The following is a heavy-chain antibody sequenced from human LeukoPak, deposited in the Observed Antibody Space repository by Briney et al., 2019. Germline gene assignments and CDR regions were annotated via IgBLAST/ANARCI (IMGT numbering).Heavy chain of an antibody. CDR2: IFSSGNA. J-gene: IGHJ6*02. Sequence: SETLSLTCSVSGGSISTYYWSWIRQSAGKRLEWIGRIFSSGNANYNPSLKGRVTMSVDTSKSQFSLELTSVTAADTAVYYCAGWGLDEFYGKDVWGQGTTVIVSS. D-gene: IGHD7-27*01. CDR1: GGSISTYY. V-gene: IGHV4-4*07. CDR3: AGWGLDEFYGKDV.